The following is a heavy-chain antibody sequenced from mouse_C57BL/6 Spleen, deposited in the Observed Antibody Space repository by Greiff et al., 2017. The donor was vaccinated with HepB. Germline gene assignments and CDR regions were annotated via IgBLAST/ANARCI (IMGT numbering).Heavy chain of an antibody. CDR3: AREGLHDFFDY. CDR2: INYDGSST. V-gene: IGHV5-16*01. CDR1: GFTFSDYY. J-gene: IGHJ2*01. Sequence: EVMLVESEGGLVQPGSSMKLSCTASGFTFSDYYMAWVRQVPEKGLEWVANINYDGSSTYYLDSLKSRFIISRDNAKNILYLQMSSLKSEDTATYYCAREGLHDFFDYWGQGTTLTVSS. D-gene: IGHD2-2*01.